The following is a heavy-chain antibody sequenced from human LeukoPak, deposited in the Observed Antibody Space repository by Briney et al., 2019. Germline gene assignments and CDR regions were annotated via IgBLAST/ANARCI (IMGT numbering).Heavy chain of an antibody. CDR1: GFAFSSYS. CDR2: ISSSSSTI. CDR3: ARDVGDPKRITMVRGVTSSYYGMDV. Sequence: GGSLRLSCAASGFAFSSYSMNWVRQAPGKGLGWVSYISSSSSTIYYADSVKGRFTISRDNAKNSLYLQMNSLRAEDTAVYYCARDVGDPKRITMVRGVTSSYYGMDVWGQGTTVTVSS. V-gene: IGHV3-48*01. D-gene: IGHD3-10*01. J-gene: IGHJ6*02.